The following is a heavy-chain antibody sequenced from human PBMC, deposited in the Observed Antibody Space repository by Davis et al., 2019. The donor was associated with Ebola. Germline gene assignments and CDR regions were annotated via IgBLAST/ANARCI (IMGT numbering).Heavy chain of an antibody. J-gene: IGHJ6*02. Sequence: GESLKISCAASGFTFSSYWMHWDRQAPGKGLVWVSRINSDGSSTSYADSVKGRFTISRDNAKNTLYLQMNSLRAEDTAVYYCAREEIAVAGIFYYYYGMDVWGQGTTVTVSS. CDR1: GFTFSSYW. D-gene: IGHD6-19*01. CDR3: AREEIAVAGIFYYYYGMDV. CDR2: INSDGSST. V-gene: IGHV3-74*01.